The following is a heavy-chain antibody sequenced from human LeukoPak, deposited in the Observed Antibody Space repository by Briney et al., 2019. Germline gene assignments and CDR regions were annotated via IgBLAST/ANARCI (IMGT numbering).Heavy chain of an antibody. CDR2: IIPIFDTA. CDR1: GGTFSSYA. CDR3: ASSNYYGSGNYYNDAFDM. J-gene: IGHJ3*02. Sequence: GASVKVSCKTSGGTFSSYAISWVRQAPGQGLEWMGGIIPIFDTANSAQRFQGRVTLTADKPTSTAYLELSSLRSEDTAMYYCASSNYYGSGNYYNDAFDMWGQGTMVSVSS. D-gene: IGHD3-10*01. V-gene: IGHV1-69*06.